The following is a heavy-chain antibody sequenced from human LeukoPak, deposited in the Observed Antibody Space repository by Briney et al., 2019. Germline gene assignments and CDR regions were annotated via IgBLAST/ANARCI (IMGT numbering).Heavy chain of an antibody. J-gene: IGHJ4*02. CDR1: GGSISSSSYY. D-gene: IGHD2-15*01. CDR3: ARGLSCSGGSCV. Sequence: SETLSLTCTVSGGSISSSSYYWGWVRQPPGKGLEWIGSAYYSGSTYHNPSLKSRVTISVDTSKNQFSLKLSSVTAADTAVYYCARGLSCSGGSCVWGQGTLVTVSS. CDR2: AYYSGST. V-gene: IGHV4-39*01.